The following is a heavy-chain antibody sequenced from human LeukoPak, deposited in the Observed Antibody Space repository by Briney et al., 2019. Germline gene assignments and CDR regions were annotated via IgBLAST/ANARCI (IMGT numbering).Heavy chain of an antibody. Sequence: GGSLRLSCAASGITLSSYWMSWVRQAPGKGLEWVANIKQDGSEKYYVDSVKGRFTISRDNAKNSLYLQMNSLRAEDTAVYYCASNYYDPYYFDYWGQGTLVTVSS. CDR1: GITLSSYW. CDR3: ASNYYDPYYFDY. J-gene: IGHJ4*02. D-gene: IGHD3-22*01. V-gene: IGHV3-7*01. CDR2: IKQDGSEK.